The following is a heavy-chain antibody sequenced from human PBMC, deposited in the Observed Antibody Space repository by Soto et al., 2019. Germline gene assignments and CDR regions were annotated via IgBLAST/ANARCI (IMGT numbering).Heavy chain of an antibody. Sequence: LRLSCAASGFTFSNYAIHWVRQSPGKVLEWVTIISKDGNSKHYADSVKGRFTISRDNSKNTLFLQMNSLRAEDTAVYYCAKYLTIFGVVMGATYYYYGMDVWGQGTTLTLSS. J-gene: IGHJ6*02. V-gene: IGHV3-30-3*02. CDR2: ISKDGNSK. D-gene: IGHD3-3*01. CDR3: AKYLTIFGVVMGATYYYYGMDV. CDR1: GFTFSNYA.